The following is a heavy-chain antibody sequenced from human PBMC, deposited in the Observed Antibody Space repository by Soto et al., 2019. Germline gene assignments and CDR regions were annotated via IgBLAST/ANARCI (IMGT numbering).Heavy chain of an antibody. J-gene: IGHJ4*02. D-gene: IGHD5-18*01. V-gene: IGHV3-15*01. CDR3: TTDRVDTAMVTFDY. CDR1: GFTFSNAW. CDR2: IKSKTDGGTT. Sequence: GGSLRLSCAASGFTFSNAWMSWVRQAPGKGLEWVGRIKSKTDGGTTDYAAPVKGRFTISRDESKNTLYLQMNSLKTEDTAVYYCTTDRVDTAMVTFDYWGQGTLVTVSS.